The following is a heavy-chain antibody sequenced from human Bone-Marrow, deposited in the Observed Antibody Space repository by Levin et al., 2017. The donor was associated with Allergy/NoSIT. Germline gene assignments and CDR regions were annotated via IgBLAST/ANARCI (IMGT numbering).Heavy chain of an antibody. D-gene: IGHD5-12*01. CDR2: ISDSGDLI. V-gene: IGHV3-21*05. J-gene: IGHJ5*02. Sequence: GGSLRLSCAASGFTFSSYGLHWVRQAPGKGLQWLAYISDSGDLIYYADSVKGRFTISRDNAKNSLYLQINSLTADDMAVYYCARTGLVANNIWFDPWGQGTLVTVSS. CDR1: GFTFSSYG. CDR3: ARTGLVANNIWFDP.